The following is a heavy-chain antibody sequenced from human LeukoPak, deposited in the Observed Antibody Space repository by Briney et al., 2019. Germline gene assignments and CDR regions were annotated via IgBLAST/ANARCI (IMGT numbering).Heavy chain of an antibody. CDR2: ISSSSSTI. Sequence: GGSLRLSCAASGFTFSSYSMNWVRQAPGKGLEWVSYISSSSSTIYYADSVKGRFTISRDNSKDTLYLQMNSLRAEDTAVYYCAKEELTMVRGLIDYWGQGTLVTVSS. CDR1: GFTFSSYS. CDR3: AKEELTMVRGLIDY. D-gene: IGHD3-10*01. J-gene: IGHJ4*02. V-gene: IGHV3-48*01.